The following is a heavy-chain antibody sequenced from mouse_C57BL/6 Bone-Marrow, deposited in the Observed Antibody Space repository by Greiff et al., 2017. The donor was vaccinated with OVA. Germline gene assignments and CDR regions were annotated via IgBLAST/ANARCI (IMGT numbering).Heavy chain of an antibody. D-gene: IGHD2-1*01. V-gene: IGHV5-9-1*02. Sequence: DVHLVESGAGLVKPGGSLKLSCAASGFTFSSYAMSWVRQTPEKRLEWVAYISSGGDYIYYADTVKGRFTISRDNARNTLYLQMSSLKSEDTAMYYCTRDGNYGSFDYWGQGTTLTVSS. CDR2: ISSGGDYI. CDR3: TRDGNYGSFDY. J-gene: IGHJ2*01. CDR1: GFTFSSYA.